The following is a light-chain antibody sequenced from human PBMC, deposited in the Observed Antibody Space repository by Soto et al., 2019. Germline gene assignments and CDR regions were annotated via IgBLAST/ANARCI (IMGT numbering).Light chain of an antibody. CDR1: QTISHY. J-gene: IGKJ1*01. CDR3: QQYSYIYPWT. CDR2: DAS. Sequence: DMQMTQSPSTLSASVGDRVTITCRASQTISHYLAWYQQKPGKAPNLLIYDASTLEGGVPSRFSGSGSGTEFTLTISSLQPDDCATYYCQQYSYIYPWTFGQGTTVEVK. V-gene: IGKV1-5*01.